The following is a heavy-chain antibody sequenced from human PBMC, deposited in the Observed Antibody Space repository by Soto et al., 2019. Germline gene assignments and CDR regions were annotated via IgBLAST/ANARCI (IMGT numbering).Heavy chain of an antibody. CDR2: IWYDGSNK. CDR1: GFPFSSYG. J-gene: IGHJ6*02. D-gene: IGHD6-19*01. Sequence: GGSLRLSCAASGFPFSSYGMHWVRQAPGKGLEWVAVIWYDGSNKYYADSVKGRFTISRDNSKNTLYLQMNSLRAEDTAVYYCARDGSGRPRYYYYYGMDVWGQGTTVTVSS. CDR3: ARDGSGRPRYYYYYGMDV. V-gene: IGHV3-33*01.